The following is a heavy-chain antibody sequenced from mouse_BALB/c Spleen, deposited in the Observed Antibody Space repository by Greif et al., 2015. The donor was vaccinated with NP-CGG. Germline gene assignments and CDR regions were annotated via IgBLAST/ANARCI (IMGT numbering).Heavy chain of an antibody. CDR3: ARGEDFVTTVVATRYFDY. D-gene: IGHD1-1*01. CDR1: GYSFTGYY. Sequence: LVKTGASVKISCKASGYSFTGYYMHWVKQSHGKSLEWIGYISCYNGATSYNQKFKGKATFTVDTSSSTAYMQFNSLTSEDSAVYYCARGEDFVTTVVATRYFDYWGQGTTLTVSS. CDR2: ISCYNGAT. J-gene: IGHJ2*01. V-gene: IGHV1S34*01.